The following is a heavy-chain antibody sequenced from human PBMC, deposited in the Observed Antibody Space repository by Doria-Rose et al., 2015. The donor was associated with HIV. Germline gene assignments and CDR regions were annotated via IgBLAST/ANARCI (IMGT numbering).Heavy chain of an antibody. Sequence: VESGGGLVKPGGSLRLSCAASGFTFSRYSMNWVRPAPGKGLEWVSSISSSSEYIYYVDSVQGRFTISRDNAKNSVYLQMNSLRTEDTAVYYCARDHYDSGGYYRDWGQGTLVTVSS. CDR1: GFTFSRYS. V-gene: IGHV3-21*03. CDR2: ISSSSEYI. D-gene: IGHD3-22*01. J-gene: IGHJ4*02. CDR3: ARDHYDSGGYYRD.